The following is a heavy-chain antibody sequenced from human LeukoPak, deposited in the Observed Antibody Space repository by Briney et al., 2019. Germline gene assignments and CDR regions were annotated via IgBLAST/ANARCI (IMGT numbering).Heavy chain of an antibody. J-gene: IGHJ4*02. CDR3: AKDLKGYGSGRNRVDY. D-gene: IGHD3-10*01. Sequence: PGGSLRLSCAASGFNFNSYTMHWVRQAPGKGLEWVSYISSFSGTINYADSVKGRFTISRDNAKNSLYLQMNSLRAEDTAVYYCAKDLKGYGSGRNRVDYWGQGTLVTVSS. V-gene: IGHV3-48*01. CDR2: ISSFSGTI. CDR1: GFNFNSYT.